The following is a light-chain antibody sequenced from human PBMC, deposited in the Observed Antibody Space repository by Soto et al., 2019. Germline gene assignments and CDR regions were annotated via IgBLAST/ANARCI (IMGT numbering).Light chain of an antibody. CDR3: HRYGYGSDS. J-gene: IGKJ5*01. CDR1: ETVTSRY. V-gene: IGKV3-20*01. CDR2: AAS. Sequence: EIVLTQSPGTLSLSPGERATLSCRASETVTSRYLAWYQQKPGQAPRLLIYAASSRATGIPDRFSGSVSGTDFTLTISRLEPEDVAGYYCHRYGYGSDSFGQCTRREIK.